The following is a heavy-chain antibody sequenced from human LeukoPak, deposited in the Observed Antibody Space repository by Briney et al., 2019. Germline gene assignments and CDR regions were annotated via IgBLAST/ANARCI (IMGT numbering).Heavy chain of an antibody. D-gene: IGHD5-24*01. Sequence: PGGSLRLSCAASGITFSSYSMNWVRQAPGKGLEWVSYISSSSSIIYYADSVKGRFTISRDNAKNSLYLQLNSLRAEDTAVYYCARDLEMATDPDWGQGTLVTVSS. J-gene: IGHJ4*02. CDR2: ISSSSSII. V-gene: IGHV3-48*01. CDR1: GITFSSYS. CDR3: ARDLEMATDPD.